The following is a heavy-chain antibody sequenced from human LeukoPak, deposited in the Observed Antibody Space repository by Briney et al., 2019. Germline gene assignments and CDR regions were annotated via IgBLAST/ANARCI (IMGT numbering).Heavy chain of an antibody. J-gene: IGHJ4*02. CDR1: GFTFSSYA. CDR2: ISGSGGST. CDR3: AKDVFDGNYGDYALVIDY. D-gene: IGHD4-17*01. V-gene: IGHV3-23*01. Sequence: GGSLRLSCAASGFTFSSYAMSWVRQAPGKGLEWVSAISGSGGSTYYADSVKGRFTISRDNSKNTLYLQMNSLRAEDTAVYYCAKDVFDGNYGDYALVIDYWGQGTLVTVSS.